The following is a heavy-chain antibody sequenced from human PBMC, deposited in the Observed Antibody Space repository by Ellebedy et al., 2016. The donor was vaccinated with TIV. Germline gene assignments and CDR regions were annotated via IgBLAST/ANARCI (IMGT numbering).Heavy chain of an antibody. CDR3: VRDLVAAGTC. CDR2: INTDGSST. Sequence: GESLKISCAASGFTFSYYWMHWVRQTPGKGLVWVSRINTDGSSTNYADSVKGRFTISRDNAKNTLYLQMNSLRAEDTAVYYCVRDLVAAGTCWGQGTLVTVSS. J-gene: IGHJ4*02. V-gene: IGHV3-74*01. CDR1: GFTFSYYW. D-gene: IGHD6-13*01.